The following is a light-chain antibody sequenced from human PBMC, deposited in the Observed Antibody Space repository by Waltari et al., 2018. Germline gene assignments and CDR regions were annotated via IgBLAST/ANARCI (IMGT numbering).Light chain of an antibody. J-gene: IGLJ3*02. CDR2: KAN. Sequence: WVQHSPGRPPRTVVVKANRRSSGVPERCSGSVLGNKAALTSTGAQADDESDYYCAFDMGSGIWVFGGGTKLTVL. V-gene: IGLV8-61*01. CDR3: AFDMGSGIWV.